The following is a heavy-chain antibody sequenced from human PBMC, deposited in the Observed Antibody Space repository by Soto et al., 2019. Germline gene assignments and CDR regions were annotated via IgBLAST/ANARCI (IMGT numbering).Heavy chain of an antibody. J-gene: IGHJ4*02. Sequence: ASVKVSCKASGYTFSTYGITWVRQAPGQGLEWMGWVNPNSGGTNYAQKFQGRVTMTRDTSISTACMELSRLRSDDTAVYYCAREGVAGTCFDYWGQGTLVTVSS. V-gene: IGHV1-2*02. CDR3: AREGVAGTCFDY. D-gene: IGHD6-19*01. CDR1: GYTFSTYG. CDR2: VNPNSGGT.